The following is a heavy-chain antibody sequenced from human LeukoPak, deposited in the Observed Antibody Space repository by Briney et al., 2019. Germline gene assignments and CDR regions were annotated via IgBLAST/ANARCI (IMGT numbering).Heavy chain of an antibody. CDR3: ARGVGYGSGSYYDENYYYMDV. Sequence: SETLSLTCTVSGGSISSSSHYWGWLRQPPGKGLEWIGSIYYSGSTYYNPSLKSRVTISVDTSKNQFSLKLSSVTAADTAVYYCARGVGYGSGSYYDENYYYMDVWGKGTTVTISS. D-gene: IGHD3-10*01. J-gene: IGHJ6*03. CDR2: IYYSGST. V-gene: IGHV4-39*07. CDR1: GGSISSSSHY.